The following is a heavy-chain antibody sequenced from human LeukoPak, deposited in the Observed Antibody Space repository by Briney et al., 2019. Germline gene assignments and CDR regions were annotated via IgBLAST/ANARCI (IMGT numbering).Heavy chain of an antibody. CDR1: GGFISSVDYY. CDR3: DRDEGYSSGLYFDC. V-gene: IGHV4-30-4*08. D-gene: IGHD5-18*01. J-gene: IGHJ4*02. CDR2: IYYSGSA. Sequence: SQTLSLTCTVSGGFISSVDYYWSWLRQPPGKGLEWIGYIYYSGSAYYNPSLKSRVTISVDTSKNQFSLKLSSVTAADTAVYYCDRDEGYSSGLYFDCWGQRTPVTVSS.